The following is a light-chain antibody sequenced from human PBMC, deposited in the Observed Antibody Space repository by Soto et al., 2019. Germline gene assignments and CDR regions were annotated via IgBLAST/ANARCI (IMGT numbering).Light chain of an antibody. CDR3: SSYTSSSIDYV. CDR2: EVS. CDR1: SSDVGGYNY. V-gene: IGLV2-14*01. J-gene: IGLJ1*01. Sequence: QSVLTQPASVSGSPGQSITISCTGTSSDVGGYNYVSWYQPHPGKAPKLMIYEVSNRPSGVSNRFSGSKSGNTASLTILGLQGEGEAYYYCSSYTSSSIDYVFGTGTKLTVL.